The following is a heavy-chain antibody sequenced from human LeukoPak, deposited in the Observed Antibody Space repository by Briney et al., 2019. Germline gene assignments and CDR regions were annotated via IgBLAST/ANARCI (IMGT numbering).Heavy chain of an antibody. CDR2: IYYSGST. Sequence: SETLSLTCTVSGGSISSSSYYWGWIRQPPGKGLEWIGSIYYSGSTYYNTSLKSRVTISVDTSKNQFSLKLSSVTAADTAVYYCARSSGYSYGPDIDAFDIWGQGTMVTVSS. CDR3: ARSSGYSYGPDIDAFDI. J-gene: IGHJ3*02. V-gene: IGHV4-39*01. CDR1: GGSISSSSYY. D-gene: IGHD5-18*01.